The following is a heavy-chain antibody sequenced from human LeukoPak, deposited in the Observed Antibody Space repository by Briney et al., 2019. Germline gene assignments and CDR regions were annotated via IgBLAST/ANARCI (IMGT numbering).Heavy chain of an antibody. CDR3: ARDQGENYDSSGYYPY. Sequence: PGGSLRLSCAASGFTFSNYYMSWIRQAPGKGLEWVSYISGSSGSTNYADSVMGRFTISRDNGKNSLHLQMNSLRAEDTAVYYCARDQGENYDSSGYYPYWGQGTLVTVSS. CDR2: ISGSSGST. D-gene: IGHD3-22*01. V-gene: IGHV3-11*06. CDR1: GFTFSNYY. J-gene: IGHJ4*02.